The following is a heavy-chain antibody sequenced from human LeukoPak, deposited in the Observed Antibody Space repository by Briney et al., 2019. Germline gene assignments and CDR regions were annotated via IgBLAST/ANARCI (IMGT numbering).Heavy chain of an antibody. CDR2: ISYDGSNK. V-gene: IGHV3-30-3*01. CDR1: GFTFSSYA. D-gene: IGHD6-6*01. J-gene: IGHJ4*02. Sequence: GTSLRLSCAASGFTFSSYAMHWVRQAPGKGLEWVAVISYDGSNKYYADSVKGRFTISRGNSKNTLYLQMNSLRAEDTAVYYCARDRTARGAYYFDYWGQGTLVTVSS. CDR3: ARDRTARGAYYFDY.